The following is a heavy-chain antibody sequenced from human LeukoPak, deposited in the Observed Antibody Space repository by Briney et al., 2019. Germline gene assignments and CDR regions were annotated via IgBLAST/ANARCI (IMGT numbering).Heavy chain of an antibody. Sequence: PSQTLSLTCTVSGGSISLYYWSWVRQPPGKGLEWIGYFYDTRSPKYNPSLERRVTISVDMSRNQFSLNLSSVTAADTTVYYCARGRGSLTYWGQGTLATVSS. D-gene: IGHD3-10*01. J-gene: IGHJ1*01. CDR1: GGSISLYY. CDR3: ARGRGSLTY. CDR2: FYDTRSP. V-gene: IGHV4-59*01.